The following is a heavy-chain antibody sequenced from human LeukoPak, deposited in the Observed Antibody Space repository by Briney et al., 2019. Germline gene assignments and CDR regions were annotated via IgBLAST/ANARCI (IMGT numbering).Heavy chain of an antibody. D-gene: IGHD3-22*01. CDR2: INHSGST. CDR1: GGSFSGYY. J-gene: IGHJ4*02. CDR3: ARDQGGYDSSAFDF. V-gene: IGHV4-34*01. Sequence: PSETLSLTCAVYGGSFSGYYWSWIRQPPGKGLEWIGEINHSGSTNYNPSLKSRVTISVDTSKNQFSLKLSSVTAADTAVYYCARDQGGYDSSAFDFWGQGILVIISS.